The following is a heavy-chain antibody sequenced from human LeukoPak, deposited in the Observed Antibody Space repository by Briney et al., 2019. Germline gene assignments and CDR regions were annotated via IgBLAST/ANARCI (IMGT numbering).Heavy chain of an antibody. D-gene: IGHD2-21*01. V-gene: IGHV4-59*08. CDR3: ARRGGDSATLDY. CDR1: GGSISSYY. Sequence: SETLSLTCTVSGGSISSYYWSWIRQPPGKGLEWIGYIYYSGCTNYNPSLKSRVIMSVDTSKNQFSLKLSSVTAADTAMYYCARRGGDSATLDYWGQGTLVTVSS. J-gene: IGHJ4*02. CDR2: IYYSGCT.